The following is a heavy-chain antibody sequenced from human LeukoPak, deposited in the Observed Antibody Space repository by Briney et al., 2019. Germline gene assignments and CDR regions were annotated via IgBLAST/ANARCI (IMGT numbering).Heavy chain of an antibody. J-gene: IGHJ6*02. CDR3: ARGVGYCSGGTCYSYYYGMDV. Sequence: PSEALSLTCAVYGGSFSGYYWSWIRQHPGKGLEWIGYIFYSGSTNYNPSLKSRLSISVDTDENQFSLRLRSVTAADTAVYYCARGVGYCSGGTCYSYYYGMDVWGQGTTVTVSS. V-gene: IGHV4-34*01. D-gene: IGHD2-15*01. CDR1: GGSFSGYY. CDR2: IFYSGST.